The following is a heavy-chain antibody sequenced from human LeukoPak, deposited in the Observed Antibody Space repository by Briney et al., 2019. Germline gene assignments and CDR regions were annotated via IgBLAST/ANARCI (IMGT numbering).Heavy chain of an antibody. D-gene: IGHD3-22*01. CDR1: GYTFTGYY. Sequence: ASVKVSCKASGYTFTGYYMHWVRQAPGQGLEWMGWINPNSGGTNYARKFQGRVTMTRDTSISTAYMELSRLRSDDTAVYYCAREDFVALYDSSGYYRFDPWGQGTLVTVSS. CDR3: AREDFVALYDSSGYYRFDP. CDR2: INPNSGGT. J-gene: IGHJ5*02. V-gene: IGHV1-2*02.